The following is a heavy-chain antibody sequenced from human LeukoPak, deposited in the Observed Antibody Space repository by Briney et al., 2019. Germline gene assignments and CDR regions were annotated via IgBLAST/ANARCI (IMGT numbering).Heavy chain of an antibody. Sequence: SETLSLTCTVYGGSFSGYYWNWVRQPSGKGLEWIGYIYYTGSTNYNPSLKSRVTISVDTSKNQFSLDLNSVTAADAAVYYCARDVRPLFHACDIWGQGTMVTVSS. CDR1: GGSFSGYY. V-gene: IGHV4-59*01. CDR2: IYYTGST. J-gene: IGHJ3*02. CDR3: ARDVRPLFHACDI.